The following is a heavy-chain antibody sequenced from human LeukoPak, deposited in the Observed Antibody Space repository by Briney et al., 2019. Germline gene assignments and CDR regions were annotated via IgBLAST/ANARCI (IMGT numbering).Heavy chain of an antibody. CDR3: ARLGYCDSSSCYLHYHYYMDV. CDR1: GGSISSSSYY. D-gene: IGHD2-2*01. Sequence: SETLSLTCTVSGGSISSSSYYWGWIRQPPGKGLEWTGSIFYSGSTYYNPSLKSRATISVDTSKNQFSLKLSSVTASDTAMYYCARLGYCDSSSCYLHYHYYMDVWGKGTAVTVSS. V-gene: IGHV4-39*01. CDR2: IFYSGST. J-gene: IGHJ6*03.